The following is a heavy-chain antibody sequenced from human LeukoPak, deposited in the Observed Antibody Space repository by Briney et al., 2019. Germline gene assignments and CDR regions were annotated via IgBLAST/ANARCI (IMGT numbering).Heavy chain of an antibody. CDR1: GGSISSSSYH. CDR3: ARQSGTGTLLDY. D-gene: IGHD3/OR15-3a*01. V-gene: IGHV4-39*01. CDR2: IYYSGST. Sequence: PSETLSLTCIVSGGSISSSSYHWGWIRQPPGKGLEWIGSIYYSGSTYYNPSLKSRVTISVDTSKNQFSLKLSSVTAADTAVYYCARQSGTGTLLDYWGQGTLVTVSS. J-gene: IGHJ4*02.